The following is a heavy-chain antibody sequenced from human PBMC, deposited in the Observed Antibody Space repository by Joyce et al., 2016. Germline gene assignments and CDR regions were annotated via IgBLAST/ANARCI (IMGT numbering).Heavy chain of an antibody. J-gene: IGHJ4*02. D-gene: IGHD3-16*01. CDR1: GYTFTSYY. CDR3: ARAGGDVLFDS. V-gene: IGHV1-46*01. Sequence: QVQLVQSGAEVKKPGASVKVSCRAFGYTFTSYYMHWVRQAPGQGLEWRGIINPFGGNTTYAQKYQGRLTMTRDTSRTTVYMELSSLTSEDTAVYSCARAGGDVLFDSWGQGTLVIVSS. CDR2: INPFGGNT.